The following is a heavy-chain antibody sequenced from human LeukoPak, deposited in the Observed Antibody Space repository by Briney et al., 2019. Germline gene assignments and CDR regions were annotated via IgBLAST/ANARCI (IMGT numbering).Heavy chain of an antibody. CDR1: GGSFSDYY. V-gene: IGHV4-34*01. Sequence: SETLSLTCAVYGGSFSDYYWSWIRQPPGKGLEWIGSIYYSGSTYYNPSLKSRVTISVDTSKNQFSLKLSSVTAADTAVYYCARDLPYYYDSSGYYYSAVSDYWGQGTLVTVSS. CDR3: ARDLPYYYDSSGYYYSAVSDY. J-gene: IGHJ4*02. D-gene: IGHD3-22*01. CDR2: IYYSGST.